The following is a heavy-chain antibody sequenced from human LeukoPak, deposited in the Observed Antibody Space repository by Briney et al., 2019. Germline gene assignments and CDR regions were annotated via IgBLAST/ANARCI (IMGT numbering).Heavy chain of an antibody. V-gene: IGHV5-51*01. D-gene: IGHD6-19*01. CDR3: ARLRSHQPSIAVAGGVDY. CDR2: IYPGDSDT. CDR1: GYSFTSYW. J-gene: IGHJ4*02. Sequence: LGESLKTSCKGSGYSFTSYWIGWVRQMPGKGLEWMGIIYPGDSDTRYSPSFQGQVTVSADKSISTAYLQWSSLKASDTAMYYCARLRSHQPSIAVAGGVDYWGQGTLVSVSS.